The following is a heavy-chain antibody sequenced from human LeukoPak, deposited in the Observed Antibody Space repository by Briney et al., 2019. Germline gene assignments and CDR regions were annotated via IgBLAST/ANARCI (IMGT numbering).Heavy chain of an antibody. CDR3: ATWDYNWNDVGDY. J-gene: IGHJ4*02. CDR2: IKQDGSEK. D-gene: IGHD1-20*01. Sequence: GGSLRLSCAASGFTFSSYWMSWVRQAPGKGLEWVANIKQDGSEKYYVDSVKGRFTISRDNAKNSLYLQMNSLRAEDTAVYYCATWDYNWNDVGDYWGQGTLVTVSS. CDR1: GFTFSSYW. V-gene: IGHV3-7*01.